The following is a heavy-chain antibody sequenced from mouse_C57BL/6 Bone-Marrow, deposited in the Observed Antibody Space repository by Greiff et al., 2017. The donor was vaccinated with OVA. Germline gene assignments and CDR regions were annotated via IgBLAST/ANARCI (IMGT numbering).Heavy chain of an antibody. CDR1: GFSFNSYA. V-gene: IGHV10-1*01. CDR3: VRHGGYYPFAY. CDR2: IRSKSNNYAT. J-gene: IGHJ3*01. Sequence: DVKLVESGGGLVQPKGSLKLSCAASGFSFNSYAMNWVRQAPGKGLEWVARIRSKSNNYATYYADSVKDRFTISRDDSESMLYLQMNNLKTEDTAMYYCVRHGGYYPFAYWGQGTLVTVSA. D-gene: IGHD2-3*01.